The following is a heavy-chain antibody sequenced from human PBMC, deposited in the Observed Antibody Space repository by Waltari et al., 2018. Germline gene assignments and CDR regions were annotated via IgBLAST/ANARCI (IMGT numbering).Heavy chain of an antibody. CDR1: GFSPSTRGVG. D-gene: IGHD3-22*01. V-gene: IGHV2-5*01. J-gene: IGHJ5*02. Sequence: QITLKESGPTLVKPTQTLTLTCTFSGFSPSTRGVGVGWIRHPPGKALDWLYLVYWNSEKRYSPSLQSRLTIAEDTSKNQVVLTMTNMDPADTAAYYCARHNSGYYYNALGHWFDPWGQGILVSVSS. CDR2: VYWNSEK. CDR3: ARHNSGYYYNALGHWFDP.